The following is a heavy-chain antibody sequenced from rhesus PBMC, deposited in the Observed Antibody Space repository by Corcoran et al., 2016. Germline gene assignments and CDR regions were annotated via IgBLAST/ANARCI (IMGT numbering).Heavy chain of an antibody. V-gene: IGHV4S9*01. Sequence: VQLQESCPGLVKPSETLSLTCAVSGGSISEYYYSNLIRQPPGKGLEWIGNNYGNDASTNDNPSLKKRVTISKDTSKNPFFLKLSSVTAADTAVYYCARDPPFTIVVARFDYWGQGVLVTVSS. J-gene: IGHJ4*01. D-gene: IGHD3-16*01. CDR1: GGSISEYYY. CDR2: NYGNDAST. CDR3: ARDPPFTIVVARFDY.